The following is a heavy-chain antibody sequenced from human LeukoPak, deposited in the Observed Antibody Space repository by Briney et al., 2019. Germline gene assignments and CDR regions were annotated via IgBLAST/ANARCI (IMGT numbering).Heavy chain of an antibody. J-gene: IGHJ4*02. CDR2: IVVGSGNT. CDR3: AADPGVVATTPFDY. Sequence: GASVKVSCKSSGFTVTSSAVQWVRQARGQRLEWIGWIVVGSGNTNYAQKFQERVTITRDMSTSTAYMELSSLRSEDTAVYYCAADPGVVATTPFDYWGQGTLVTVSS. D-gene: IGHD5-12*01. CDR1: GFTVTSSA. V-gene: IGHV1-58*01.